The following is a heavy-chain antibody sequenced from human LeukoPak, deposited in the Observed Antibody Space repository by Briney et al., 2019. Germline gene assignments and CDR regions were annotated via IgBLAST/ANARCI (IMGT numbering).Heavy chain of an antibody. V-gene: IGHV4-39*01. Sequence: SETLSLTCTASGGSISSSSYYWGWIRQPPGKGLEWIGSIYYTGSTYYNPSLKSRVTISVDTSKNQFSLKMSSVTAADTAVYYCARRDYGDWYFDYWGKGTLATVSS. D-gene: IGHD4-17*01. CDR2: IYYTGST. CDR3: ARRDYGDWYFDY. CDR1: GGSISSSSYY. J-gene: IGHJ4*02.